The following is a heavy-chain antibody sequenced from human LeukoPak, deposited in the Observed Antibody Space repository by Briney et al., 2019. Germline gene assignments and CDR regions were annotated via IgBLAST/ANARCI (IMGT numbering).Heavy chain of an antibody. D-gene: IGHD3-22*01. Sequence: GGSLRLSCAASGFTFSSYGMSWVRQAPGKGLEWVSAISASGGSTYYADSVKGRFTISRDNSKNTLYLQMNSLRAEDTAVYYCAKISDTYYYDSSGYYHYWGQGTLVTVSS. CDR3: AKISDTYYYDSSGYYHY. CDR1: GFTFSSYG. CDR2: ISASGGST. V-gene: IGHV3-23*01. J-gene: IGHJ4*02.